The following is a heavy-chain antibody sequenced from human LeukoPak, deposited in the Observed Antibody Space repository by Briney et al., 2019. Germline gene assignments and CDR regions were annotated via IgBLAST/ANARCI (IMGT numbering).Heavy chain of an antibody. J-gene: IGHJ4*02. CDR1: GFAFSTYW. Sequence: GGSLRLSCAASGFAFSTYWMHWVRQAPGKGLVWVSRINSDGSSTSYADSVKGRFTISRDNAKNTLYLQMNSLRAEDTAVYYCARDRGYGYLFDYWGQGTLVTVSS. CDR3: ARDRGYGYLFDY. CDR2: INSDGSST. D-gene: IGHD5-18*01. V-gene: IGHV3-74*01.